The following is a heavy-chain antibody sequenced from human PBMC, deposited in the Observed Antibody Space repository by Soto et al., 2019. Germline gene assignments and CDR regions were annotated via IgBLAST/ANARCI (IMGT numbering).Heavy chain of an antibody. J-gene: IGHJ6*03. D-gene: IGHD3-3*01. V-gene: IGHV4-31*03. Sequence: PSETLSLTCTVSGGCISSGGYYWSWIRQHPGKGLEWIGYIYYSGSTYYNPSLKSRVTISVDTSKNQFSLKLSSVTAADTAVYYCARDGPNYDFCCGYDTTHYHYYYMEVWGQGTSDTVSS. CDR1: GGCISSGGYY. CDR3: ARDGPNYDFCCGYDTTHYHYYYMEV. CDR2: IYYSGST.